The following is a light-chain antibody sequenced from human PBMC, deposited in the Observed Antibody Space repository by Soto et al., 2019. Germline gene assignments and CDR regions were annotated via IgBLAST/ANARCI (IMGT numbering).Light chain of an antibody. Sequence: EIVLTQSPATLSLSPGERATLSCRASQSVSSYLAWYQQKPGQAPRLLIYDASNRATGIPARFSGSGSGTHFTLTLSSLEPEDFAVYYCQQRSHWLITFGQGTRLEIK. CDR2: DAS. CDR1: QSVSSY. CDR3: QQRSHWLIT. V-gene: IGKV3-11*01. J-gene: IGKJ5*01.